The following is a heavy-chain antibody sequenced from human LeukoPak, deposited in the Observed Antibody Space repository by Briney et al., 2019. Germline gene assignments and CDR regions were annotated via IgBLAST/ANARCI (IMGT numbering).Heavy chain of an antibody. D-gene: IGHD6-13*01. J-gene: IGHJ6*02. CDR2: IKQDGSEK. Sequence: GGSLRLSCAASGFTFSSYWMSWVRQAPGKGLEWVANIKQDGSEKYYVDSVKGRFTISRDNAKNSLYLQMNSLRAEDTAVYYCARDKPGSSWPYYYYYGMDVWGQGTTVTVSS. V-gene: IGHV3-7*01. CDR1: GFTFSSYW. CDR3: ARDKPGSSWPYYYYYGMDV.